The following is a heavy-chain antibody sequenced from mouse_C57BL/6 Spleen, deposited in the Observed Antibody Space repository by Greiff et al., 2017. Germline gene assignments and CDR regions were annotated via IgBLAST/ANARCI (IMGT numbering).Heavy chain of an antibody. CDR3: ARLGYGSSDGYFDV. V-gene: IGHV1-53*01. D-gene: IGHD1-1*01. Sequence: QVQLQQPGTELVKPGASVKLSCKASGYTFTSYWMHWVKQRPGQGLEWIGNINPSNGGTNYNEKFKSKATLTVDISSSTAYMQLSSLTCRDSAVYTGARLGYGSSDGYFDVWGTGTTVTVSS. J-gene: IGHJ1*03. CDR1: GYTFTSYW. CDR2: INPSNGGT.